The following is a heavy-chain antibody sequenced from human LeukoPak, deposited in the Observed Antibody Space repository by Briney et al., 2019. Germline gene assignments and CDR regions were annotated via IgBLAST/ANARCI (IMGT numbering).Heavy chain of an antibody. CDR2: IYYSGST. J-gene: IGHJ6*03. D-gene: IGHD2-15*01. CDR3: ARVWYDPYYYYMDV. V-gene: IGHV4-30-4*08. Sequence: QXLSLTCTVSGGSISSGDYYWSWIRQPPGTGLEWIGYIYYSGSTYYNPSLKSRVTISVDTSKNQFSLKLSSVTAADTAVYYCARVWYDPYYYYMDVWGKGTTVTVSS. CDR1: GGSISSGDYY.